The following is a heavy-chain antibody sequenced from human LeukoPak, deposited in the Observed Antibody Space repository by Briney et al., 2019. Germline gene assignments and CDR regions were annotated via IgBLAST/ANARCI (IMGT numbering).Heavy chain of an antibody. D-gene: IGHD5-18*01. CDR3: ARDRGPGYSYGYYYYGMDV. Sequence: ASVKVSCKGSGYTFTNYAVHWVRQAPGQRLEWLGWINPGNGDTKYSQNFQGRVTMTRDTSTSTVYMELSSLRSEDTAVYYCARDRGPGYSYGYYYYGMDVWGQGTTVTVSS. CDR1: GYTFTNYA. V-gene: IGHV1-3*01. CDR2: INPGNGDT. J-gene: IGHJ6*02.